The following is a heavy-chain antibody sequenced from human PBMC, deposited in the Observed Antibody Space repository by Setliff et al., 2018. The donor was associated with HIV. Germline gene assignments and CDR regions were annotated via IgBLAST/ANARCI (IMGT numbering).Heavy chain of an antibody. V-gene: IGHV3-7*01. CDR2: IKQDGSDM. CDR1: GLPFYNYW. Sequence: PGESLKISCVASGLPFYNYWMTWLRRAPGRGLEWVANIKQDGSDMHYIESVKGRFTIFRDNAKNSVFLQMNSLRAEDTGVYYCATQTGFYNSHWYDYWGQGTMVTAPQ. J-gene: IGHJ4*02. D-gene: IGHD6-13*01. CDR3: ATQTGFYNSHWYDY.